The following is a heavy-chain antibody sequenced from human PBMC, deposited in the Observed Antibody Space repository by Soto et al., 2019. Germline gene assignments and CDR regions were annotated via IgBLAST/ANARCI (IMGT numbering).Heavy chain of an antibody. Sequence: GKSLKLSCKGSGYSFTSYWIGWVRQMPGKGLEWMGIIYPGDSDTRYSPSFQGQVTISADKSISTAYLQWSSLKASDTAMYYCARLGIAAAGHLDYWGQGTLVTVSS. CDR3: ARLGIAAAGHLDY. CDR1: GYSFTSYW. CDR2: IYPGDSDT. J-gene: IGHJ4*02. D-gene: IGHD6-13*01. V-gene: IGHV5-51*03.